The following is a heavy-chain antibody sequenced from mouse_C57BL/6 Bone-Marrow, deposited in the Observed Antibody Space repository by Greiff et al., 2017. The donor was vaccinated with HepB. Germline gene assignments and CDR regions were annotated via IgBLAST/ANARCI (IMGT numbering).Heavy chain of an antibody. Sequence: VQLKQSGTVLARPGASVKMSCKTSGYTFTSYWMHWVKQRPGQGLEWIGAIYPGDSDTSYNQKFKGKAKLTAVTSASTAYMELSSLTNEDSAVYYCTSGFTTVVFDYWGQGTTLTVSS. CDR2: IYPGDSDT. D-gene: IGHD1-1*01. V-gene: IGHV1-5*01. J-gene: IGHJ2*01. CDR1: GYTFTSYW. CDR3: TSGFTTVVFDY.